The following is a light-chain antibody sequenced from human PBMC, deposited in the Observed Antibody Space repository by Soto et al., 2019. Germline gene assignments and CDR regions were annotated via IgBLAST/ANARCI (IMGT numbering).Light chain of an antibody. V-gene: IGLV2-14*03. CDR3: SSYTTSSTLVV. J-gene: IGLJ2*01. CDR2: DVS. Sequence: QLVLTQPASVSGSPGQSITISCTGTSSDVGGYNYVSWYQQHPGKAPKLMIYDVSNRPSGVSNRFSGFKSGNTASLIISGLQAEDEADYYCSSYTTSSTLVVFGGGTKLTVL. CDR1: SSDVGGYNY.